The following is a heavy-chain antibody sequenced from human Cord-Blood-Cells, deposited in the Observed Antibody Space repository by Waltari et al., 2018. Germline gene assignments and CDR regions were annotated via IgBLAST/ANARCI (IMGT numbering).Heavy chain of an antibody. J-gene: IGHJ3*02. Sequence: QVQLVQSGAEVKKPGASVKVSCKASGYTFTGYYMHWVRRAPGQGLEWMGWINPNSGGTNYAQKFQGRVTMTRDTSISTAYMELSRLRSDDTAVYYCARGGSSGYYLDAFDIWGQGTMVTVSS. CDR1: GYTFTGYY. CDR2: INPNSGGT. V-gene: IGHV1-2*02. D-gene: IGHD3-22*01. CDR3: ARGGSSGYYLDAFDI.